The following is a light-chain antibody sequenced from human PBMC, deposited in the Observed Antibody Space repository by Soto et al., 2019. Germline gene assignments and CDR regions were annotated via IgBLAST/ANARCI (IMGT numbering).Light chain of an antibody. CDR2: DDS. V-gene: IGKV1-13*02. CDR3: QQFQSYALT. J-gene: IGKJ4*01. CDR1: QGISSA. Sequence: AIQLTQSPSSLSASVGDRVTITCRASQGISSALAWYQHKPGRAPRLLIYDDSSLQSGVSSRFSGSGSGTDFTLTISSLQPEDFATYYCQQFQSYALTFGGGTKLEIK.